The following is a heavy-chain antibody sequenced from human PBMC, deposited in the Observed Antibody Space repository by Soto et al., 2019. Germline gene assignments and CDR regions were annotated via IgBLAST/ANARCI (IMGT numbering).Heavy chain of an antibody. Sequence: SETLSLTCAVYGGSFSGYYWSWIRQPPGKGLEWIGEINHSGSTNYNPSLKSRVTISVDTSKNQFALKLSSVTAADTAVYYCASFAHIAAGVEDVCGQRTPVTVSS. CDR2: INHSGST. D-gene: IGHD6-25*01. CDR3: ASFAHIAAGVEDV. CDR1: GGSFSGYY. J-gene: IGHJ6*02. V-gene: IGHV4-34*01.